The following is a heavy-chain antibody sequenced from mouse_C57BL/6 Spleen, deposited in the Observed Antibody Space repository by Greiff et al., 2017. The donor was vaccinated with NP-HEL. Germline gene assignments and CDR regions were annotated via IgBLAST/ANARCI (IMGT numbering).Heavy chain of an antibody. J-gene: IGHJ4*01. CDR1: GYTFTSYW. V-gene: IGHV1-64*01. CDR2: IHPNSGST. D-gene: IGHD2-5*01. Sequence: QLQQSGAELVKPGASVKLSRKASGYTFTSYWMHWVKQRPGQGLEWIGMIHPNSGSTNYNEKFKSKATLTVDKSSSTAYMQLSSLTSEDSAVYYCARKDYSNDAMDYWGQGTSVTVSS. CDR3: ARKDYSNDAMDY.